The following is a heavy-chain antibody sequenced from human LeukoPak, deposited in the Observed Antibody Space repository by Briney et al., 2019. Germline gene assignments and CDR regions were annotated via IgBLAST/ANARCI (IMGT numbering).Heavy chain of an antibody. Sequence: PGGSLRLSRAASEFLFSSYHMNWVRQAPGKGLEWVSSISSSGSYMFYADSLKGRFTISRDNAKNSLYLQMNSLRAEDTAVYYCARDPSSYSDYDRGIDYWGQGTLVTVSS. CDR1: EFLFSSYH. CDR3: ARDPSSYSDYDRGIDY. CDR2: ISSSGSYM. J-gene: IGHJ4*02. D-gene: IGHD5-12*01. V-gene: IGHV3-21*01.